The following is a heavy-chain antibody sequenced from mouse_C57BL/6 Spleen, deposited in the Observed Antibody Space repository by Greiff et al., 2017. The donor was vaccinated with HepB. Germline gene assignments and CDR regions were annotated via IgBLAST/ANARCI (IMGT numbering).Heavy chain of an antibody. CDR3: AREGNFDY. J-gene: IGHJ2*01. V-gene: IGHV1-42*01. CDR1: GYSFTGYY. Sequence: DVKLVESGPELVKPGASVKISCKASGYSFTGYYMNWVKQSPEKSLEWIGGINPSTGGTTYNQKFKAKATLTVDKSSSTAYMQLKSLTSEDSAVYYCAREGNFDYWGQGTTLTVSS. CDR2: INPSTGGT.